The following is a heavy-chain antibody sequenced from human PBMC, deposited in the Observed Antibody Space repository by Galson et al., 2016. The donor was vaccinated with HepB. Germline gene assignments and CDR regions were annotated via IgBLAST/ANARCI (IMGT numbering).Heavy chain of an antibody. Sequence: SVKVSCKASGYSFSNYGISWVRQAPGQGLEWMGWISAHDGDANYAQNLQGRLTMTTDPSTSTAYMDLRSLTSDDTAVSFCVSDLEHRGSSWEDCFDPWGQGTLITVSS. CDR3: VSDLEHRGSSWEDCFDP. CDR2: ISAHDGDA. CDR1: GYSFSNYG. J-gene: IGHJ5*02. V-gene: IGHV1-18*01. D-gene: IGHD1/OR15-1a*01.